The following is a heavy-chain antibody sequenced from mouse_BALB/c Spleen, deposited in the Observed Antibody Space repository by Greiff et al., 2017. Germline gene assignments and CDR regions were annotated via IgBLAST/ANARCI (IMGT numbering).Heavy chain of an antibody. J-gene: IGHJ2*01. CDR2: IDPENGDT. CDR3: MRYDEGYYFDY. CDR1: GFNIKDYY. D-gene: IGHD2-14*01. V-gene: IGHV14-4*02. Sequence: EVQLQQSGAELVRSGASVKLSCTASGFNIKDYYMHWVKQRPEQGLEWIGWIDPENGDTEYAPKFQGKATMTADTSSNTAYPQLSSLTSEDTAVYYCMRYDEGYYFDYWGQGTTLTVSS.